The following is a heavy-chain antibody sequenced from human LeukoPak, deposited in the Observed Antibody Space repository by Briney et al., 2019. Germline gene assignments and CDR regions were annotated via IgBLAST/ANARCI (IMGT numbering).Heavy chain of an antibody. D-gene: IGHD3-22*01. J-gene: IGHJ4*02. V-gene: IGHV3-64D*06. Sequence: GRSLRLSRSPSAFTFSSYAMRWVRQAPGKGLEYVSVISSNGGSTYYADSVYGRFTIPSDNSKNTLYLQMSSLRAEDTAVYYCVSLPLDSSGSLDYWGQGTLVTVSS. CDR3: VSLPLDSSGSLDY. CDR2: ISSNGGST. CDR1: AFTFSSYA.